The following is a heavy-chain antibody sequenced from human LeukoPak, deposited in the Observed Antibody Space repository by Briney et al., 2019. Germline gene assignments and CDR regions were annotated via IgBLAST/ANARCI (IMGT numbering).Heavy chain of an antibody. CDR2: IIPIFGTA. V-gene: IGHV1-69*13. Sequence: ASVKVSCKASGGTSTSYAISWVRQAPGQGLEWMGGIIPIFGTANYAQKFQGRVTNNAEESTRTAYMQLSILRSEDTAVYYCARVNTGYYGSGSYYSKRQGDYFDYWGQGTLVTVSS. D-gene: IGHD3-10*01. J-gene: IGHJ4*02. CDR3: ARVNTGYYGSGSYYSKRQGDYFDY. CDR1: GGTSTSYA.